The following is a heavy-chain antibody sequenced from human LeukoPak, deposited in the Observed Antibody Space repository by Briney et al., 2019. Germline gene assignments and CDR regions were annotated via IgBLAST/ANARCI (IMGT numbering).Heavy chain of an antibody. Sequence: GGSLRLSCAASGFTFSSYAMHWVRQAPGKGLEYLSAISSNGGSTYYANSVKGRFTISRDNSKNTLYLQMGSLRAEDMAVYYCARDPGLDPYYYYYYMDVWGKGTTVTVSS. CDR2: ISSNGGST. CDR3: ARDPGLDPYYYYYYMDV. CDR1: GFTFSSYA. D-gene: IGHD6-19*01. J-gene: IGHJ6*03. V-gene: IGHV3-64*01.